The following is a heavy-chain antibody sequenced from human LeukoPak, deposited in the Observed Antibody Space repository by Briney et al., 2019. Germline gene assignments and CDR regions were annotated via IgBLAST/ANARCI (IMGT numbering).Heavy chain of an antibody. D-gene: IGHD3-22*01. CDR3: ARHLSVGGYYSQPQYTWFDP. CDR2: TYYSGST. CDR1: GGAISSSTYY. V-gene: IGHV4-39*01. J-gene: IGHJ5*02. Sequence: PSETLSLTCTVSGGAISSSTYYWGWIRQPSGKGLEWIGSTYYSGSTYYNSSLKSRVTISVDTSKNQFSLKLSSVAAADTAVYYCARHLSVGGYYSQPQYTWFDPWGQGTLVTVSS.